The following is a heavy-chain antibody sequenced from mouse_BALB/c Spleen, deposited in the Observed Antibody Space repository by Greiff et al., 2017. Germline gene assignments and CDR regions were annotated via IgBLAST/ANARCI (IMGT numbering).Heavy chain of an antibody. CDR1: GFTFSSFG. Sequence: EVQVVESGGGLVQPGGSRKLSCAASGFTFSSFGMHWVRQAPEKGLEWVAYISSGSSTIYYADTVKGRFTISRDNPKNTLFLQMTSLRSEDTAMYYCARGTTVVAPDYWGQGTTLTVSS. J-gene: IGHJ2*01. V-gene: IGHV5-17*02. CDR2: ISSGSSTI. D-gene: IGHD1-1*01. CDR3: ARGTTVVAPDY.